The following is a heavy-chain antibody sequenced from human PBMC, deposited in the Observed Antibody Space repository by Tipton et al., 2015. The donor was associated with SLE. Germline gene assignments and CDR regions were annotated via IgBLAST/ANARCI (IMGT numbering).Heavy chain of an antibody. CDR1: GGSINTYY. CDR3: ARCSSGWYNIFYYYMDV. Sequence: TLSLTCTVSGGSINTYYWSWIRQHPGKGLEWIGFIYYSGTTHYNPSLKSRLIISVDTSMNQFSLKLSSVTAADTAVYYCARCSSGWYNIFYYYMDVWGKGTTVTVSS. J-gene: IGHJ6*03. CDR2: IYYSGTT. V-gene: IGHV4-31*03. D-gene: IGHD6-19*01.